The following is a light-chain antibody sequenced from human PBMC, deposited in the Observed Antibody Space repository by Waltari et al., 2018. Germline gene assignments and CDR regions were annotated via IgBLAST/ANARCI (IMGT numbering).Light chain of an antibody. Sequence: QSVLTQPPSASGTPGQRVTISCSGSSSNLGNNVVNWYQQVPGTAPKRLIYRNDLRPSWVPDLFSASKSGTSASLAISGLQSEDEAEYYCASWDDSLNGHWVFGGGTKVTVL. J-gene: IGLJ3*02. CDR1: SSNLGNNV. V-gene: IGLV1-44*01. CDR3: ASWDDSLNGHWV. CDR2: RND.